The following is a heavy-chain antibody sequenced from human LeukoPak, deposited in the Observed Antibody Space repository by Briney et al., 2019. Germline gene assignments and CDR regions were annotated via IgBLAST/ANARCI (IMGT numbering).Heavy chain of an antibody. CDR2: ISSSSSYI. Sequence: GGSLRLSCAASGFTFSSYSMNWVRQAPGKGLEWVSSISSSSSYIYYADSVKGRFTISRDNAKNSLCLQMNSLRAEDTAVYYCARYSSGWPGYFDYWGQGTLVTVSS. D-gene: IGHD6-25*01. J-gene: IGHJ4*02. CDR3: ARYSSGWPGYFDY. V-gene: IGHV3-21*01. CDR1: GFTFSSYS.